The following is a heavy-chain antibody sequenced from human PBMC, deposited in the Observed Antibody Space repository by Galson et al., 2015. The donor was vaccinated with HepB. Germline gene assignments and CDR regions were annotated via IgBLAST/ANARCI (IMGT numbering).Heavy chain of an antibody. Sequence: SLRLSCAASGFTFSSYAMHWVRQAPGKGLEYVSAISSNGGSTYYADSVKGRFTISRDNSKNTLYLQMSSLRAEDTAVYYCVKDKYYYDSSGYPTTFDYWGQGTLVTVSS. CDR1: GFTFSSYA. V-gene: IGHV3-64D*06. J-gene: IGHJ4*02. CDR3: VKDKYYYDSSGYPTTFDY. D-gene: IGHD3-22*01. CDR2: ISSNGGST.